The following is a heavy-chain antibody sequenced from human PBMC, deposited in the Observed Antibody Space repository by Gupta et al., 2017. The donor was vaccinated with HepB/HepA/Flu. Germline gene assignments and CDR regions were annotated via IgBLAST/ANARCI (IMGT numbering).Heavy chain of an antibody. D-gene: IGHD2-2*01. V-gene: IGHV3-30*18. CDR2: LSYDGTKT. J-gene: IGHJ6*02. Sequence: QVQLVESGGGVVQPGRSLRLSCSDSGFTFSAYGIHWGRQPPGKGLEWVTLLSYDGTKTYYADSVKGRFTISRDISKNTLYLQMNSLRPEDTAVYYCAKHKGRFCSSTSCYDYGLDVWGQGTTVIVS. CDR1: GFTFSAYG. CDR3: AKHKGRFCSSTSCYDYGLDV.